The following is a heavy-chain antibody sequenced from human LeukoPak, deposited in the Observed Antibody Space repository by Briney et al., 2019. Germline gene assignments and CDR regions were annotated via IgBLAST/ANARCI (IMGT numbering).Heavy chain of an antibody. V-gene: IGHV4-38-2*02. CDR1: GYSISSGCY. Sequence: SETLSLTCTVSGYSISSGCYWGWIRQPPGKGLEWIGSIYHSGSTYYNPSLKSRVTISVDTSKNQFSLKLSSVTAADTAVYYCAREGDFDYWGQGTLVTVSS. CDR3: AREGDFDY. J-gene: IGHJ4*02. CDR2: IYHSGST.